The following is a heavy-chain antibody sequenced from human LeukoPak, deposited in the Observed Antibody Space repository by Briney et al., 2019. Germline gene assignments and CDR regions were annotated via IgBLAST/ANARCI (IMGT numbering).Heavy chain of an antibody. V-gene: IGHV4-34*01. CDR2: INHSGST. J-gene: IGHJ4*02. D-gene: IGHD1-26*01. CDR3: ARGKRLGARVFDY. Sequence: PSETLSLTCAVYGGSFSGYYWSWIRQPPGKGLEWIGEINHSGSTNYNPSLKSRVTISVDTSKNQFSLKLSSVTAADTAVYYCARGKRLGARVFDYWGQGTLVTVSS. CDR1: GGSFSGYY.